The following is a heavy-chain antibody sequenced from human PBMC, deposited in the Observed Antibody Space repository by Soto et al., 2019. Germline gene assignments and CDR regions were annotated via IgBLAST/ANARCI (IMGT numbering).Heavy chain of an antibody. CDR1: GFTFSSYG. J-gene: IGHJ6*02. CDR3: ARDQGDYDYVWGSPYYYYYYGMDV. Sequence: SGAASGFTFSSYGMHCDRQAPGKGLEWVAVIWYDGSNKYYADSVKGRFTISRDNSKNTLYLQMNSPRAEDTAVYYCARDQGDYDYVWGSPYYYYYYGMDVWGQGTTVTVSS. D-gene: IGHD3-16*01. CDR2: IWYDGSNK. V-gene: IGHV3-33*01.